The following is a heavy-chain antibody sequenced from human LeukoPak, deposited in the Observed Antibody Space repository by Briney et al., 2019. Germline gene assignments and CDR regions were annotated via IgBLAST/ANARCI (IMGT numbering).Heavy chain of an antibody. V-gene: IGHV4-59*01. CDR2: IYYSGSN. Sequence: SETLSLTCTVSGGSISSYYWSWIRQPPGKGLEWIGYIYYSGSNNYNPSVESGVTITVDTSKNQYSLKLNSVTAADTAVYYCARARITMVRGARRYYGMDVWGQGTTVTVSS. CDR3: ARARITMVRGARRYYGMDV. CDR1: GGSISSYY. J-gene: IGHJ6*02. D-gene: IGHD3-10*01.